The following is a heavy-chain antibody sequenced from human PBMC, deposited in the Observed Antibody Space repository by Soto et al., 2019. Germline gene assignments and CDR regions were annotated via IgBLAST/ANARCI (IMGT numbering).Heavy chain of an antibody. V-gene: IGHV4-34*01. CDR1: GGSFSGYY. Sequence: QVQLQQWGAGLLKPSETLSLTCAVYGGSFSGYYWNRIRQPPGKGLEWIGEINHSGSTNYNPSLKSRVTLSVDTSKNQFSLKLSSVTAADTAVYYCARGWGRIFDYWGQGTLVTVSS. CDR3: ARGWGRIFDY. CDR2: INHSGST. D-gene: IGHD7-27*01. J-gene: IGHJ4*02.